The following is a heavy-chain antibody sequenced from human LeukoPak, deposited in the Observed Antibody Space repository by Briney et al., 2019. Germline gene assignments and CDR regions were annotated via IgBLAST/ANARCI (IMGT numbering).Heavy chain of an antibody. V-gene: IGHV3-74*01. CDR3: ARGCSGGGCYPLDY. J-gene: IGHJ4*02. D-gene: IGHD2-15*01. Sequence: GGSLRLSCAASGFTFSSYWMHWVRQAPGKGLVWVSRINSDGSSTSYADSVKGRFTISRDNAKNTLYLQMNSLRAEDTAVYYCARGCSGGGCYPLDYWGQGTLVTVSS. CDR2: INSDGSST. CDR1: GFTFSSYW.